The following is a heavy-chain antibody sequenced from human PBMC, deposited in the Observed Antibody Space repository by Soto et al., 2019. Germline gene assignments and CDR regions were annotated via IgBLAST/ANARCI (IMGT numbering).Heavy chain of an antibody. CDR3: ARETQVLRFLEWLPQTMDV. J-gene: IGHJ6*02. CDR2: INHSGST. D-gene: IGHD3-3*01. V-gene: IGHV4-34*01. CDR1: GGSFSGYY. Sequence: SETLSLTCAVYGGSFSGYYWSWIRQPPGKGLEWIGEINHSGSTNYNPSLKSRVTISVDTSKNQFSLKLSSVTAADTAVYYCARETQVLRFLEWLPQTMDVWGQGTTVTV.